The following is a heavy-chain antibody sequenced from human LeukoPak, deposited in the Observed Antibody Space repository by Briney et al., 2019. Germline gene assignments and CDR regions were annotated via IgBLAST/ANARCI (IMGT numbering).Heavy chain of an antibody. D-gene: IGHD4-17*01. CDR3: ASGGDYAGVAALFRH. Sequence: GGSLRLSCEASGFNFSASYMAWIRLTPGKRLEWVSYLSNIIINYADSVRGRFIISRDDTKMSLYLQMNNLRIEDTATYYCASGGDYAGVAALFRHWGQGSLVTVSS. J-gene: IGHJ4*02. V-gene: IGHV3-11*01. CDR1: GFNFSASY. CDR2: LSNIII.